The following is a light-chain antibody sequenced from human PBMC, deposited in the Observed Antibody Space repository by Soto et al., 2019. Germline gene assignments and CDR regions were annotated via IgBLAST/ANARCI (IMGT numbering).Light chain of an antibody. CDR1: SSDVGAYNY. CDR2: EVS. V-gene: IGLV2-14*01. J-gene: IGLJ1*01. Sequence: QSALTQPASVSGSPGQSITISCTGTSSDVGAYNYVSWFQQHPGKAPKLLIYEVSNRPSGVSYRFSGSKSGSTASLTISGLQAEDVADYYCCSYTRSSTYVFGAGTKVTVL. CDR3: CSYTRSSTYV.